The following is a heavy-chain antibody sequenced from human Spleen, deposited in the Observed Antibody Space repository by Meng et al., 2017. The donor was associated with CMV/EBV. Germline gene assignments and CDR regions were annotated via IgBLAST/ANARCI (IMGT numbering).Heavy chain of an antibody. Sequence: GSLRLSCAVYGGSFSGYYWSWIRQPPGKGLEWIGEINHSGSTNYNPSLKSRVTISVDTSKNQFSLKLSSVTAADTAVYYCARGQGRYCSSTSCYGGWPTGLYYYYGMDVWGQGTTVTVSS. CDR1: GGSFSGYY. D-gene: IGHD2-2*01. CDR3: ARGQGRYCSSTSCYGGWPTGLYYYYGMDV. J-gene: IGHJ6*02. CDR2: INHSGST. V-gene: IGHV4-34*01.